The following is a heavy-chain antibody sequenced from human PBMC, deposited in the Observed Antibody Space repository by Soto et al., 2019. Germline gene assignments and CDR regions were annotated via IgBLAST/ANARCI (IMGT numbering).Heavy chain of an antibody. V-gene: IGHV3-30*18. CDR2: ISYDGSNK. CDR3: ANPLVPAAIYYGMDV. J-gene: IGHJ6*04. Sequence: PGGSLRLSCAASGFTFSSYGMHWVRQAPGKGLEWVAVISYDGSNKYYADSVNGRFTISRDNSKNTLDLQMNSLRAEDTAVYYCANPLVPAAIYYGMDVWGKGTTGAVSS. CDR1: GFTFSSYG. D-gene: IGHD2-2*02.